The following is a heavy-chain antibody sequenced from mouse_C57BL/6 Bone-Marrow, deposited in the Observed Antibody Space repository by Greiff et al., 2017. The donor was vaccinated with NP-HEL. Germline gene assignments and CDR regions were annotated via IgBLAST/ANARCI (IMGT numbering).Heavy chain of an antibody. CDR1: GYTFTSYG. CDR3: ARTRYYGSSLEGFDD. J-gene: IGHJ2*01. D-gene: IGHD1-1*01. CDR2: IYPRSGNT. V-gene: IGHV1-81*01. Sequence: QVQLQQSGAELARPGASVKLSCKASGYTFTSYGISWVKQRTGQGLEWIGEIYPRSGNTYYNEKFKGKATLTADKSSSTAYMELRSLTSEDSAVYFCARTRYYGSSLEGFDDWGQGTTLTFSS.